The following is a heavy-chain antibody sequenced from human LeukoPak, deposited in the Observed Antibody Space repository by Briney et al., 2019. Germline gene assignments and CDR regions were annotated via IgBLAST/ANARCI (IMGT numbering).Heavy chain of an antibody. V-gene: IGHV3-21*01. Sequence: GGSLRLSCAASGFTLSSYSMNWVRQAPGQGLEWVSSISSGSGYMYYADSVKGRFTISRDNARNSLFLQMNSLRAEDTAIYYCARPTSTTSNDGFDIWGRGTMVTVSS. CDR2: ISSGSGYM. CDR1: GFTLSSYS. D-gene: IGHD2-2*01. CDR3: ARPTSTTSNDGFDI. J-gene: IGHJ3*02.